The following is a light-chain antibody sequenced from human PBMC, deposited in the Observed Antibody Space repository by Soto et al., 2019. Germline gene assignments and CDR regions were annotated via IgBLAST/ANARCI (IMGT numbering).Light chain of an antibody. CDR3: QQYASLPLT. CDR2: DAS. V-gene: IGKV1-33*01. J-gene: IGKJ4*01. CDR1: QDINSY. Sequence: DIQMTQSPSSLSAYVGDRVTITCQASQDINSYLIWYQQKPGKVPKVLIYDASNLETGVPSRFSGSGSGTDFAFTFSSLQPEDIATYYCQQYASLPLTFGGGTKVHI.